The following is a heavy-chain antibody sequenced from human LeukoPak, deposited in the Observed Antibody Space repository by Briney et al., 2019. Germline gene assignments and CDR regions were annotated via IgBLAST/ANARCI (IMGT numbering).Heavy chain of an antibody. J-gene: IGHJ5*01. CDR2: INPNSGGT. CDR1: GYTFTVYY. Sequence: ASVTVSFKASGYTFTVYYMHWVRQAPGQGLEWMGWINPNSGGTNYAQKFHGRVTMSTDTSTRTAYMELRSLTLDDTAMYYCAKDWHILTGRNCFDPWGQGTLVTVSS. CDR3: AKDWHILTGRNCFDP. D-gene: IGHD3-9*01. V-gene: IGHV1-2*02.